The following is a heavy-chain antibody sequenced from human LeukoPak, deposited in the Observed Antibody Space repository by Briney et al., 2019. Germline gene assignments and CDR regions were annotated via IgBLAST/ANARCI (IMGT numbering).Heavy chain of an antibody. CDR1: GGTFSSYA. CDR3: ARASDYDFWSGYFDY. J-gene: IGHJ4*02. D-gene: IGHD3-3*01. Sequence: ASVKVSCKASGGTFSSYAISWVRQAPGQGLEWMGGTIPIFGTANYAQKFQGRVTITADESTSTAYMELSSLRSGDTAVYYCARASDYDFWSGYFDYWGQGTLVTVSS. V-gene: IGHV1-69*13. CDR2: TIPIFGTA.